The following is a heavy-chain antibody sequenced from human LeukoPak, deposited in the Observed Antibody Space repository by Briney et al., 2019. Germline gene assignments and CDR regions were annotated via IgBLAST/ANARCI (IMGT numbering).Heavy chain of an antibody. Sequence: SETLSLTCTVSGGSISSGSYYWSWIRQPAGKGLEWIGRIYTSGSTNYNPSLKSRVTISVDTSKNQFSLKLSSVTAADTAVYYCARGGFHGSGSYVDYWGQGTLVTVSS. CDR2: IYTSGST. D-gene: IGHD3-10*01. CDR1: GGSISSGSYY. J-gene: IGHJ4*02. V-gene: IGHV4-61*02. CDR3: ARGGFHGSGSYVDY.